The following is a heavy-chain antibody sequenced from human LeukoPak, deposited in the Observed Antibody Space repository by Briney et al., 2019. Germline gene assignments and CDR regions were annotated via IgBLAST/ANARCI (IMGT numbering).Heavy chain of an antibody. J-gene: IGHJ4*02. CDR3: ARHRGEVATGVYCFDY. Sequence: VASEKVSCKASGGTFSRYAISWVRQAPGQGLEWMGGIIPIFGTANYAQKFQGRVTITADESTSTAYMELSSLRSEDTAVYYCARHRGEVATGVYCFDYWGQGTLVTVSS. CDR2: IIPIFGTA. CDR1: GGTFSRYA. D-gene: IGHD5-12*01. V-gene: IGHV1-69*13.